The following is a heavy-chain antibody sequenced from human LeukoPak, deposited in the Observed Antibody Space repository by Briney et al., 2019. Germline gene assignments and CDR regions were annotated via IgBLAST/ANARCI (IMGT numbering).Heavy chain of an antibody. CDR2: ISWNSGSI. V-gene: IGHV3-9*03. J-gene: IGHJ6*03. CDR1: GFTFDDYA. D-gene: IGHD1-1*01. CDR3: AKASTTSSSGDYTDV. Sequence: GGSLRLSCAASGFTFDDYAMHWVRQAPGKGLEWVSGISWNSGSICYADSVKGRFTISRDNAKNSLYLQMNSLRAEDMALYYCAKASTTSSSGDYTDVWGKGTTVTVSS.